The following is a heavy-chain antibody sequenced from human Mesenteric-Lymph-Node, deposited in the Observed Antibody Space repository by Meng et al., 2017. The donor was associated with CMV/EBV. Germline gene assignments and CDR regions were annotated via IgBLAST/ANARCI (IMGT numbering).Heavy chain of an antibody. J-gene: IGHJ6*02. CDR3: ARVPGSQDTAMVTIAYYGMDV. V-gene: IGHV3-21*01. Sequence: GGSLRLSCAASGFTFSSYSMNWVRQAPGKGLEWVSSISSSSSYIYYADSVKGRFTISRDNAKNSLYLQMNSLRAEDTAVYYCARVPGSQDTAMVTIAYYGMDVWGQGTTVTVSS. D-gene: IGHD5-18*01. CDR2: ISSSSSYI. CDR1: GFTFSSYS.